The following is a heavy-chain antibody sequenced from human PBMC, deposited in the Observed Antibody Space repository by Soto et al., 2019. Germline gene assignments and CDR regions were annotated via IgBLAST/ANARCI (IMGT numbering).Heavy chain of an antibody. CDR3: GRDWVWFGAHPNDN. D-gene: IGHD3-10*01. CDR2: ISYDGSIE. CDR1: GFTFSNYG. J-gene: IGHJ4*02. V-gene: IGHV3-30*03. Sequence: QVQVVESGGGVVQPGRSLRLSCAASGFTFSNYGMHWVRQAPGKGLDWVAVISYDGSIEYYSESVKGRFTMSRDNSENTVYLQMNSLRTGDTAVYFCGRDWVWFGAHPNDNWGQGTLVTVSS.